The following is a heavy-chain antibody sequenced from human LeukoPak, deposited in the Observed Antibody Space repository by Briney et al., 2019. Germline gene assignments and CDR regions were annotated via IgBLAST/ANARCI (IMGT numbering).Heavy chain of an antibody. D-gene: IGHD1-7*01. Sequence: GGSLRLSCAASGFTFSSYSMNWVRQAPGKGLEWVSYISSSSSTIYYADSVKGRFTISRDNSKNTLYLQMNSLRAEDTAVYYCAKDFPGGTGTIVWGQGTLVTVSS. J-gene: IGHJ4*02. CDR2: ISSSSSTI. CDR3: AKDFPGGTGTIV. V-gene: IGHV3-48*01. CDR1: GFTFSSYS.